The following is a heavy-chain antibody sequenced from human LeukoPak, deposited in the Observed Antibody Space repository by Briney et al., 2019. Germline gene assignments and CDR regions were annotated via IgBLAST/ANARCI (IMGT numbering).Heavy chain of an antibody. CDR3: AGDNGSRNRYYYYHMDV. CDR2: ISSSSSTI. CDR1: GFTFSSYS. J-gene: IGHJ6*03. D-gene: IGHD3-10*01. Sequence: PGGSLRLSCAASGFTFSSYSMNWVRQAPGKGLEWVSYISSSSSTIYYADSVKGRFTISRNKATNSLYLQMNSLRAEDTAMSYFAGDNGSRNRYYYYHMDVWGKGTTGTVSS. V-gene: IGHV3-48*01.